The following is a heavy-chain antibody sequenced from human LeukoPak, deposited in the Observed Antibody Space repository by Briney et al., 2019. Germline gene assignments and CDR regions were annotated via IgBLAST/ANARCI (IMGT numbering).Heavy chain of an antibody. CDR3: ARAQGYFDY. CDR1: GFTFSTYW. Sequence: GGSLRLSCAASGFTFSTYWMSWARQAPGKGLEWVANIKKDGSEKYYVDSVKGRFTISRDNAKNPLYLQMNSLRAEDTAVYYCARAQGYFDYWGQGTLVTVSS. CDR2: IKKDGSEK. V-gene: IGHV3-7*01. J-gene: IGHJ4*02.